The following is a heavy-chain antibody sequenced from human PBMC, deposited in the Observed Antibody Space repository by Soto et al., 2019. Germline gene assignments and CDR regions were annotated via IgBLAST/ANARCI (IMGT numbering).Heavy chain of an antibody. Sequence: GGSLRLSCAASGFTFSSYWMSWVRQAPGKGLEWVANIKQDGSEKYYVDSVKGRFTISRDNAKNSLYLQMNSLRAEDTAVYYCASRISVVTLYDSDYWGQGTLVTVSS. J-gene: IGHJ4*02. V-gene: IGHV3-7*01. CDR3: ASRISVVTLYDSDY. CDR1: GFTFSSYW. CDR2: IKQDGSEK. D-gene: IGHD2-15*01.